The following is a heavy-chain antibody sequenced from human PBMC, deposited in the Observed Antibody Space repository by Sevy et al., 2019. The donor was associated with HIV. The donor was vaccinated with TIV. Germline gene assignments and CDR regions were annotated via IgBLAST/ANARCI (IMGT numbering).Heavy chain of an antibody. CDR1: GFTFSSYG. V-gene: IGHV3-33*01. Sequence: GGSLRLSCAASGFTFSSYGMHWVRRAPGKGLEWVALTWYDGSTKFYADSVKGRFTISRDNSKKILSLQMNSLRADDTAVYYCARVRSIYVDTTHYYAMDVWDQGTTVTVSS. CDR3: ARVRSIYVDTTHYYAMDV. D-gene: IGHD5-18*01. CDR2: TWYDGSTK. J-gene: IGHJ6*02.